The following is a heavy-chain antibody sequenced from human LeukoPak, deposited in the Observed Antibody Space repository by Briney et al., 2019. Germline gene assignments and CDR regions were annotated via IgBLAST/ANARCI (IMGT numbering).Heavy chain of an antibody. CDR2: IYYTGST. D-gene: IGHD5-24*01. V-gene: IGHV4-61*01. CDR1: GYSISSGYY. Sequence: PSETLSLTCIVSGYSISSGYYWGWIRQPPGKGLEWIGYIYYTGSTNYNPSLKSRVTISVDTSKNQFSLKLTSVTAADTAVYYCARSRDGFTHYYYGMDVWGQGTTVTVSS. CDR3: ARSRDGFTHYYYGMDV. J-gene: IGHJ6*02.